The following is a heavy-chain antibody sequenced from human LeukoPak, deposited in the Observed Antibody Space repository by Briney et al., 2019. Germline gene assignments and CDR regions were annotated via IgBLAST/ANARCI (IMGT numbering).Heavy chain of an antibody. Sequence: GGSLRLSCAASGFTFGTFAMTWVRQAPGKRPEWVSSITNSGSSTYYADSVRGRFTISRDNSKNTPYLQMFGLRAEDTAVYFCAKYIFSSTPYFDYWGQGALVTVSS. J-gene: IGHJ4*02. V-gene: IGHV3-23*01. CDR3: AKYIFSSTPYFDY. CDR2: ITNSGSST. CDR1: GFTFGTFA. D-gene: IGHD6-13*01.